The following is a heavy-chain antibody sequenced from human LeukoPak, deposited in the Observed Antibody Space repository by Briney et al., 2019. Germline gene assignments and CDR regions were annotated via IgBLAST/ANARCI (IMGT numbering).Heavy chain of an antibody. CDR1: GGSLSSSNYY. J-gene: IGHJ3*02. CDR3: ARGRITIFGVVDAFDI. D-gene: IGHD3-3*01. V-gene: IGHV4-39*02. CDR2: ISYSGST. Sequence: SETLSLTCTVSGGSLSSSNYYWGWVRQPPGTGLVWIGSISYSGSTYYNPSLKSRLTISVDTSKNQFSLKLSSVTAADTAVYYCARGRITIFGVVDAFDIWGQGTMVTVSS.